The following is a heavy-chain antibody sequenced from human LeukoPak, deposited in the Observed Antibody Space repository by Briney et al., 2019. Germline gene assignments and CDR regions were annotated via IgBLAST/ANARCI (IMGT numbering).Heavy chain of an antibody. J-gene: IGHJ4*02. CDR2: ISRSSRHV. Sequence: KAGGSLRLSCAASGFTFSDYSMNWVRQAPGKGLEWVSSISRSSRHVYYGGSVKGRFTISRDNAKNSLFLQMNSLRAEDMAVYYCASFDWPPRRWGQGTLVTVSS. V-gene: IGHV3-21*01. D-gene: IGHD3-9*01. CDR3: ASFDWPPRR. CDR1: GFTFSDYS.